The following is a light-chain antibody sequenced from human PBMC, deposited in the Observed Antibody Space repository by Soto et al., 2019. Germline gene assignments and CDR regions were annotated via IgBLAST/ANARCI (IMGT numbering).Light chain of an antibody. J-gene: IGLJ3*02. CDR3: CSYAGSTNLGV. Sequence: QSVLTQPPSAPGSPGQSVTISCTGTSSDVGAYNYVSWYQQHPGKAPKVLIFEVSKRPSGVPDRFTGSKSGNTASLTVYGLQAEDEADYYCCSYAGSTNLGVFGGGTKLTVL. CDR2: EVS. CDR1: SSDVGAYNY. V-gene: IGLV2-8*01.